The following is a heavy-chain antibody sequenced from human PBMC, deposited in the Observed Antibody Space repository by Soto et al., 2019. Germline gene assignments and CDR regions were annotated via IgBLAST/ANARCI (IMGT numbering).Heavy chain of an antibody. V-gene: IGHV3-7*03. CDR2: IKQDGSEK. Sequence: EVQLVESGGGLVQPGGSLRLSCAASGFTFSSYWMSWVRQAPGKGLEWVANIKQDGSEKYYVDSVKGRFTISRDNAKNSVSVQMNRLRAEDTAVYYCAGGSIAARTGWYFGLWGRGTLVTVSS. CDR3: AGGSIAARTGWYFGL. J-gene: IGHJ2*01. D-gene: IGHD6-6*01. CDR1: GFTFSSYW.